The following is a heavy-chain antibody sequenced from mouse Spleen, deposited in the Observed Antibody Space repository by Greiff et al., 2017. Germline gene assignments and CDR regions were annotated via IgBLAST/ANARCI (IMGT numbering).Heavy chain of an antibody. CDR1: GYTFTDYN. J-gene: IGHJ1*03. Sequence: VQLQQSGPELVKPGASVKMSCKASGYTFTDYNMHWVKQSHGKSLEWIGYINPNNGGTSYNQKFKGKATLTVNKSSSTAYMELRSLTSEDSAVYYCAKGPFYDGYWYFDVWGTGTTVTVSS. CDR3: AKGPFYDGYWYFDV. CDR2: INPNNGGT. V-gene: IGHV1-22*01. D-gene: IGHD2-3*01.